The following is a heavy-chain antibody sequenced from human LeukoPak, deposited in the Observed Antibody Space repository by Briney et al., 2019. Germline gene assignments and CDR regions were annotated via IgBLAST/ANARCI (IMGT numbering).Heavy chain of an antibody. CDR3: ARGSSSSWYYFDY. Sequence: PSETLSLTCAVYGGSFSGYYWSWICQPPGKGLEWIGEINHSGSTNYNPSLKSRVTISVDTSKNQFSLKLSSVTAADTAVYYCARGSSSSWYYFDYWGQGTLVTVSS. CDR1: GGSFSGYY. CDR2: INHSGST. D-gene: IGHD6-13*01. V-gene: IGHV4-34*01. J-gene: IGHJ4*02.